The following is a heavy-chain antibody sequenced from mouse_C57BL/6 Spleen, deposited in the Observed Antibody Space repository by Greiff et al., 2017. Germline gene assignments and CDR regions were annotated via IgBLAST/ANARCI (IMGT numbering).Heavy chain of an antibody. J-gene: IGHJ1*03. V-gene: IGHV1-22*01. CDR1: GYTFTDYN. D-gene: IGHD2-4*01. CDR2: INPNNGGT. Sequence: VQLQQSGPELVKPGASVKMSCKASGYTFTDYNMHWVKQSHGKSLEWIGYINPNNGGTSYNQKFKGKATLTVNKSSSTAYMELRSLTSEDSAVYYWARGGTYDYGLYFDVWGTGTTVTVSS. CDR3: ARGGTYDYGLYFDV.